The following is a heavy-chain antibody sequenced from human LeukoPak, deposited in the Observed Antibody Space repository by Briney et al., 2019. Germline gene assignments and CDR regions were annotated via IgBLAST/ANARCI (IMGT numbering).Heavy chain of an antibody. CDR1: GGSISSSSYY. CDR2: ISSSGSTV. J-gene: IGHJ4*02. CDR3: AREKFYDNSGYDY. D-gene: IGHD3-22*01. Sequence: PSETLSLTCTVSGGSISSSSYYWGWIRQAPGQGLEWVAYISSSGSTVYYADSVKGRFTISRDNAKNSLFLQMNSLRAEDTADYYCAREKFYDNSGYDYWGQGTLVTVSS. V-gene: IGHV3-11*04.